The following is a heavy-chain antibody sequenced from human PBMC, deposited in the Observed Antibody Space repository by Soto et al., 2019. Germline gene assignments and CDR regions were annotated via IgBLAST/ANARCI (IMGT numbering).Heavy chain of an antibody. J-gene: IGHJ6*02. Sequence: SVKVSCKVSGGTFSSYAISWVRQAPGQGLEWMGGIIPIFGTANYAQKFQGRVTITADESTSTAYMELSSLRSEDTAVYYCARENAPLYNWNDVYYYYGMDVWGQGTTVSVSS. CDR1: GGTFSSYA. D-gene: IGHD1-1*01. CDR3: ARENAPLYNWNDVYYYYGMDV. CDR2: IIPIFGTA. V-gene: IGHV1-69*13.